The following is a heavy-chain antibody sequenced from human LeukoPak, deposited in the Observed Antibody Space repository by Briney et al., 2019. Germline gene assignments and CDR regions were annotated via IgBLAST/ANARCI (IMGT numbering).Heavy chain of an antibody. CDR3: ARDGGPSSWYEEGFDY. J-gene: IGHJ4*02. CDR1: GGSISSGGYY. Sequence: SETLSLTCTVSGGSISSGGYYWSWIRQHPGKGLEWIGYIYYSGSTYYNPSLKSRVTISVDTSKNQFSLKLSSVTAADTAVYYCARDGGPSSWYEEGFDYWGQGTLVTVSS. D-gene: IGHD6-13*01. V-gene: IGHV4-61*08. CDR2: IYYSGST.